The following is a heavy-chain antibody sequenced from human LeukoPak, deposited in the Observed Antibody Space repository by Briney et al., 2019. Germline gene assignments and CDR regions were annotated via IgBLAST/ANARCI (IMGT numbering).Heavy chain of an antibody. V-gene: IGHV4-61*02. CDR2: IWADGAP. CDR1: GDSISSGNYY. J-gene: IGHJ6*04. CDR3: ARHLYSNYVSSV. D-gene: IGHD4-11*01. Sequence: SETLSLTCTVSGDSISSGNYYWSWIRQPAGKGLEWIGRIWADGAPTYRPSLKSRVTISVDTSKNQFSLRVSSVTAADTAVYYCARHLYSNYVSSVWGKGTTVTVSS.